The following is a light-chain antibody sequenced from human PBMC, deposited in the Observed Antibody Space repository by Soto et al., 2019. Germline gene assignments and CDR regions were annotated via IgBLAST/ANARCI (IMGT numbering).Light chain of an antibody. V-gene: IGKV1-27*01. J-gene: IGKJ1*01. CDR3: QKNNSAPLT. Sequence: DIPMTQSPSSLSSSVGDRVTITCRASQGISTYLAWYQQKPGKVPKLLIYDASTLLSGVPSRFSGSGSGTDFTLSISSLQPEDVATYYFQKNNSAPLTFGQGTKVEIK. CDR1: QGISTY. CDR2: DAS.